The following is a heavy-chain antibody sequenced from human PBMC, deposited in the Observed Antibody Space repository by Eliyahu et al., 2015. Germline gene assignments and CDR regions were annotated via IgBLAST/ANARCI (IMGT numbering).Heavy chain of an antibody. J-gene: IGHJ4*02. V-gene: IGHV3-30*10. D-gene: IGHD2-2*01. CDR3: ARGAISRSTTSSLDF. CDR1: GFRFXSFG. Sequence: QVRLVESGGGVVQPGRSLRLSCAASGFRFXSFGIHWVRQTPGKGLEWVAVLSYDGREDYYTDSVMGRFTLSRDNSKSTLYLQMNNLRAEDTAVYYCARGAISRSTTSSLDFWGQGTRVTVSP. CDR2: LSYDGRED.